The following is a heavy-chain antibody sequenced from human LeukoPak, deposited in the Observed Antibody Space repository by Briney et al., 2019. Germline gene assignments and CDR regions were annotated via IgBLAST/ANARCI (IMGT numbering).Heavy chain of an antibody. CDR3: ARGQGYESYYYMDV. Sequence: GGSLRLSCAASGFTFNNYGMHWVRQAPGKGLGWVAFIRYNGNNQYYADSVKGRFTISRDNSNNAVYLQMNNLRPEDTAVFYCARGQGYESYYYMDVWGKGTTVSVSS. J-gene: IGHJ6*03. V-gene: IGHV3-30*02. D-gene: IGHD2-2*01. CDR2: IRYNGNNQ. CDR1: GFTFNNYG.